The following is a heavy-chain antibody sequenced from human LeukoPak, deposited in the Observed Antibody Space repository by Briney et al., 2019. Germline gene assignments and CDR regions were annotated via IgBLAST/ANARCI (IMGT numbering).Heavy chain of an antibody. CDR2: INPNSGGT. CDR1: GFTFTGHY. V-gene: IGHV1-2*02. J-gene: IGHJ4*02. D-gene: IGHD1-26*01. CDR3: ARDSAGASGSYYS. Sequence: ASVKVSCKASGFTFTGHYMEWVRQAPGQGLEWMGWINPNSGGTNYAQKFQGRVTVTRDTSINTAYMELSRLRSDDTAVYYCARDSAGASGSYYSWGQGTLVTVSS.